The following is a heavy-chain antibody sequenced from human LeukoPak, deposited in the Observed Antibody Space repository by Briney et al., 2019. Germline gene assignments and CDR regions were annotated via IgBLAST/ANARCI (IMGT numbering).Heavy chain of an antibody. V-gene: IGHV3-73*01. CDR3: ARDQDYYGSGSYP. D-gene: IGHD3-10*01. CDR1: GFTFSGSA. Sequence: GGSLRLSCAASGFTFSGSAMHWVRQASGKGLEWVGRIRSKTNNYATAYATSVKGRFTISRDDSKNMAYLQMNSLKTEDTAVYYCARDQDYYGSGSYPWGQGTLVTVSS. J-gene: IGHJ5*02. CDR2: IRSKTNNYAT.